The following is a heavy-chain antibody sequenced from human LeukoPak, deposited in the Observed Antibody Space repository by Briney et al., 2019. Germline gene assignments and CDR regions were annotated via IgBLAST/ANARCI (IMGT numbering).Heavy chain of an antibody. Sequence: SETLSLTCTVSGGSISSSSYYWGWIRQPPGKGLEWIGSIYYSGSTYYNPSLKSRVTISVDTSKNRFSLKLSSVTAADTAVYYCARVAAAPGGATTNWFDPWGQGTLVTVSS. D-gene: IGHD6-13*01. CDR1: GGSISSSSYY. J-gene: IGHJ5*02. CDR3: ARVAAAPGGATTNWFDP. CDR2: IYYSGST. V-gene: IGHV4-39*01.